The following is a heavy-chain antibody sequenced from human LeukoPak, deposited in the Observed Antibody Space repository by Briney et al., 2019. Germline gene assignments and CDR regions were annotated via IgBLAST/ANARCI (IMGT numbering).Heavy chain of an antibody. CDR2: INPRSGGT. Sequence: VASVKVSCKASGYTFTGYYIHWVRQAPGQGLEWMGWINPRSGGTNYAQNFQGRVTMTRDTSISTTYMELSSLRSDDTAVYYCARASGDQAAGYWGQGTLVTVSS. CDR1: GYTFTGYY. J-gene: IGHJ4*02. V-gene: IGHV1-2*02. D-gene: IGHD3-10*01. CDR3: ARASGDQAAGY.